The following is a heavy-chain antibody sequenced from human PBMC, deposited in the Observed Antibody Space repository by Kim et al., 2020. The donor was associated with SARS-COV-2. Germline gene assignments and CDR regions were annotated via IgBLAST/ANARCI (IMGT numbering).Heavy chain of an antibody. CDR2: IWYDGSNK. J-gene: IGHJ4*02. CDR1: GFTFSSYG. Sequence: GGSLRLSCAASGFTFSSYGMHWVRQAPGKGLEWVAVIWYDGSNKYYADSVKGRFTISRDNSKNTLYLQMNSLRAEDTAVYYCAKDDLSYDSSGYYTGNWGQGTLVTVSS. V-gene: IGHV3-33*06. D-gene: IGHD3-22*01. CDR3: AKDDLSYDSSGYYTGN.